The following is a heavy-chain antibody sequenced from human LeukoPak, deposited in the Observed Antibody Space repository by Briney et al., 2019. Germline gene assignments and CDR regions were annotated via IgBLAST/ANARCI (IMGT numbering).Heavy chain of an antibody. CDR2: IKSDGST. D-gene: IGHD3-22*01. J-gene: IGHJ1*01. CDR1: GFTFSSYW. CDR3: ARAPSEIGGYYPEYFRH. Sequence: GGSLRLSCAASGFTFSSYWMHWVRQAPGKGLVWVSRIKSDGSTNYAAYVKGRFTISRDNAKNTVSLQMNSLRAEDTGVYYCARAPSEIGGYYPEYFRHWGQGTLVTVSS. V-gene: IGHV3-74*01.